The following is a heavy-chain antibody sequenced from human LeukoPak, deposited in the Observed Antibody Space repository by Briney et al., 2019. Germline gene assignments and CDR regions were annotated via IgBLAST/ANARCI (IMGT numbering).Heavy chain of an antibody. Sequence: PGRSLRLSCAASGFTFEDYAMHWVRQAPGKGLEWVSGITWNSGSIGYADSVKGRFTISRDNAKNSLYLQMNSLRAEDTAVYYCARFVVVPAAISGFDYWGQGTLVTVSS. CDR2: ITWNSGSI. CDR3: ARFVVVPAAISGFDY. V-gene: IGHV3-9*01. D-gene: IGHD2-2*02. J-gene: IGHJ4*02. CDR1: GFTFEDYA.